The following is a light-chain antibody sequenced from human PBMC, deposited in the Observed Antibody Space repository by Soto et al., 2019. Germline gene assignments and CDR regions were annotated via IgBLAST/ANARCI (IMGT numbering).Light chain of an antibody. CDR2: ANN. J-gene: IGLJ1*01. V-gene: IGLV1-44*01. Sequence: QSVLTQPPSASGTPGQRVTISCSGTSSNIGSNPVNWYQQLPGTAPKLLIYANNQRPSGVPDRFSGSKSGTSASLAISGLQSEDEADYYCAAWDDIINGFVFGAGTKVTVL. CDR3: AAWDDIINGFV. CDR1: SSNIGSNP.